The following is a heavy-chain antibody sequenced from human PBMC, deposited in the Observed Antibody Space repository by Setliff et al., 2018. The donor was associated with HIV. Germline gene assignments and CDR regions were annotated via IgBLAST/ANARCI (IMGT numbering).Heavy chain of an antibody. J-gene: IGHJ5*01. CDR2: TYTSGST. D-gene: IGHD6-13*01. CDR3: ARGYSSSWYDS. V-gene: IGHV4-4*08. Sequence: SETLSLTCTVSGDSISSSYYWTWIRQPPGKGLEWIGYTYTSGSTNYNPSLKNRVTISVDTSKNQFSLRLSSVTAADTAVYYCARGYSSSWYDSWGQGTLVTVSS. CDR1: GDSISSSYY.